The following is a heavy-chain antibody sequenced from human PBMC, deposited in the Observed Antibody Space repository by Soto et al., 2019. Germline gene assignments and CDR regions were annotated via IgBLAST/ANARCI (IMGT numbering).Heavy chain of an antibody. CDR1: GFSLNSNGMC. J-gene: IGHJ6*02. CDR2: IDWDDDN. Sequence: GSGPTLVNPTQTLTLTCTFSGFSLNSNGMCVNWIRQPPGKALEGLALIDWDDDNYYSTSLKTRLTISRDTSKNQVVLTMTNMDSVDTATYYCARTSALPLGYPHGMDVWGQGTTVTVSS. CDR3: ARTSALPLGYPHGMDV. D-gene: IGHD7-27*01. V-gene: IGHV2-70*13.